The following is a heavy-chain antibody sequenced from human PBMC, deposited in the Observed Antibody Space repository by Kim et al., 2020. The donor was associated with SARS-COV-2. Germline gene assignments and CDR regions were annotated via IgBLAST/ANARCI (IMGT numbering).Heavy chain of an antibody. V-gene: IGHV3-11*05. D-gene: IGHD3-22*01. J-gene: IGHJ3*02. CDR3: ARVLRFTMIVELTDAFDI. Sequence: GRFTISRDNAKNSLYTQMNSLRAEDTAVYYCARVLRFTMIVELTDAFDIWGQGTMVSVSS.